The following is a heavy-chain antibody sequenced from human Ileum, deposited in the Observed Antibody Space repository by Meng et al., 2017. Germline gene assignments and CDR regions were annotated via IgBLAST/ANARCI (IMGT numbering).Heavy chain of an antibody. CDR1: GGSISSGSYY. J-gene: IGHJ3*02. D-gene: IGHD4-17*01. V-gene: IGHV4-61*02. CDR3: ARDENYGDSYDAFDI. CDR2: IYTSGST. Sequence: SETLSLTCTVSGGSISSGSYYWSWIRQPAGKGLEWIGRIYTSGSTNYNPSLKSRVTISVDTSKNQFSLKLSSVTAADTAVYYCARDENYGDSYDAFDIWGQGTMVTVSS.